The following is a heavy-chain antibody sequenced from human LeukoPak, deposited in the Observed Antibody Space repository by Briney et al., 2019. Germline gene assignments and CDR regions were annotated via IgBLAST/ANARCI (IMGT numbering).Heavy chain of an antibody. J-gene: IGHJ5*02. CDR1: GGSISSSSYY. CDR3: ARVVAVAYWFDP. CDR2: IYYSGST. V-gene: IGHV4-39*07. D-gene: IGHD6-19*01. Sequence: PSETLSLTCTVSGGSISSSSYYWGWIRQPPGKGLEWIGSIYYSGSTYYNPSLKSRVTISVDTSKNQFSLKLSSVTAADTAVYYCARVVAVAYWFDPWGQGTLVTVSS.